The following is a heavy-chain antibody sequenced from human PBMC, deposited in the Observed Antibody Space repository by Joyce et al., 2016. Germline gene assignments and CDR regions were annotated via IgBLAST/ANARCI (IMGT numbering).Heavy chain of an antibody. CDR2: ISYDGPNK. CDR1: GSIFSGYA. Sequence: QEQLEESGGGVVQPGTSLRLSCTASGSIFSGYARNWVRQAPGKGLEWVAIISYDGPNKVYADSVRGRFTISRDNYKNTLFLQMNSLTIEDAGVYYCARRSGIPAGRRPGAFDMWGQGTVVTVSS. V-gene: IGHV3-30*04. J-gene: IGHJ3*02. D-gene: IGHD6-13*01. CDR3: ARRSGIPAGRRPGAFDM.